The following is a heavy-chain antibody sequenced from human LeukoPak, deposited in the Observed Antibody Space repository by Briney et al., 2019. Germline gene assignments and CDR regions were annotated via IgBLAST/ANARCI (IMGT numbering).Heavy chain of an antibody. D-gene: IGHD2-15*01. J-gene: IGHJ6*03. CDR3: ARGARAATGYYYYYMDV. V-gene: IGHV3-21*04. CDR1: GFTFSSYS. CDR2: ISSSSSYI. Sequence: GGSLRLSCAASGFTFSSYSMNWVRQAPGKGLEWVSSISSSSSYIYYADSVKGRFTISRDNAKNSLYLQMNSLRAEDTAVYYCARGARAATGYYYYYMDVWGKGTTVTVSS.